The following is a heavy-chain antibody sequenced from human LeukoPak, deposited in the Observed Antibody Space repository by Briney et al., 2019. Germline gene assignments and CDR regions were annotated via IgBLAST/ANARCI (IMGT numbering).Heavy chain of an antibody. D-gene: IGHD6-13*01. V-gene: IGHV4-39*01. Sequence: TETLSLTCTVSGGSISSSSYYWGWIRQPPGKGLDWIGSIYYSGSTYYNPSLKSRVTISVDTSKNQFSLKLSSVTAADTAVYYCARHRAAAGTKRLDYWGQGTLVTVSS. CDR2: IYYSGST. CDR1: GGSISSSSYY. CDR3: ARHRAAAGTKRLDY. J-gene: IGHJ4*02.